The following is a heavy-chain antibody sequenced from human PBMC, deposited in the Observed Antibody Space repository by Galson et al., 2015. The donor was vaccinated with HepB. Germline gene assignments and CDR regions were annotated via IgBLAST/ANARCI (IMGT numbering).Heavy chain of an antibody. CDR1: GFNFSDYY. Sequence: SLRLSCAASGFNFSDYYMSWIRQAPGKGLEWVSYISSNGTDQYYADSVQGRFTIPRDNGKNSLYLQMNSLRDGDTAIYYCARAWVGLVATIQTVPSYYGLDVWGQGTTVTVSS. CDR2: ISSNGTDQ. CDR3: ARAWVGLVATIQTVPSYYGLDV. V-gene: IGHV3-11*01. J-gene: IGHJ6*02. D-gene: IGHD5-12*01.